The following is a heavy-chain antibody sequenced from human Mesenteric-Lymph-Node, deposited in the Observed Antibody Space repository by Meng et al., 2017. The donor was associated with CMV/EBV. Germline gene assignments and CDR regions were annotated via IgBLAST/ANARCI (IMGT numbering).Heavy chain of an antibody. CDR2: INPSDGNT. Sequence: SYKASGYTFTTYFMHWVRQAPGDGLEWMEMINPSDGNTTYAQKFQDRVTMTRDTSTTTVYMELSSLRSEDTAVYYCARVYGSVHFDYWGQGTLVTVSS. CDR1: GYTFTTYF. J-gene: IGHJ4*02. V-gene: IGHV1-46*01. D-gene: IGHD3-10*01. CDR3: ARVYGSVHFDY.